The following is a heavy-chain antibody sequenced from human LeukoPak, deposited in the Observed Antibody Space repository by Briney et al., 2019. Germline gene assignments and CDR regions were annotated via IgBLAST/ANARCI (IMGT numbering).Heavy chain of an antibody. Sequence: SETLSLTCAVYGGSFSGYYWSWLRQPPGKGLEWIGEINHSGSTNYNPSLTSRVTISVDTSKNQFSLKLSSVTAADTAVYYCARGGIDGGYAWPFDYWGQGTLVTVSS. CDR1: GGSFSGYY. D-gene: IGHD5-12*01. V-gene: IGHV4-34*01. CDR3: ARGGIDGGYAWPFDY. CDR2: INHSGST. J-gene: IGHJ4*02.